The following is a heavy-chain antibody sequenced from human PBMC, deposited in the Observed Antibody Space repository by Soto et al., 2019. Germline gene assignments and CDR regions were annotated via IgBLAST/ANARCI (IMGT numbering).Heavy chain of an antibody. CDR2: IDRRSDI. J-gene: IGHJ6*02. CDR1: GFTFSSFD. D-gene: IGHD2-21*02. CDR3: AREETAWPLAYGLDV. V-gene: IGHV3-21*01. Sequence: GGSLRLSCAASGFTFSSFDMHWVRQPTGRGLEWVSSIDRRSDIYYADSVKGRFTISRDNAKNSVSLQMNSLRAEDTAVYYCAREETAWPLAYGLDVWGQGTTVTVSS.